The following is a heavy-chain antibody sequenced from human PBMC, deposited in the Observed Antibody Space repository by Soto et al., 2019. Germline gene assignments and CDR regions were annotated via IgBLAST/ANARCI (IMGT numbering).Heavy chain of an antibody. V-gene: IGHV1-69*13. CDR2: IIPIFRTA. D-gene: IGHD2-21*01. CDR1: GGDFSNYA. CDR3: ARDSLIPSAADYYFDMDV. J-gene: IGHJ6*02. Sequence: SVKVSCKASGGDFSNYAISWVRQAPGQGPEWMGGIIPIFRTATYAQKFQGRVTITADDSTRTAYMELSGLTSEDTADYYRARDSLIPSAADYYFDMDVWGQGTTVTVSS.